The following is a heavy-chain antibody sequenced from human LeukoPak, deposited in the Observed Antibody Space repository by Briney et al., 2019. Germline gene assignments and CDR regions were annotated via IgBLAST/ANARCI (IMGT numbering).Heavy chain of an antibody. CDR3: ARGMTGYYMGNWFDP. CDR1: GGSISSYY. Sequence: PSETLSLTCTVSGGSISSYYWSWLRQPPGKGLEWLGYIYYSGSTNYNPSLKSRVTISVDTSKNQFSLKLSSVTAADTAVYYCARGMTGYYMGNWFDPWGQGTLVTVSS. CDR2: IYYSGST. V-gene: IGHV4-59*08. J-gene: IGHJ5*02. D-gene: IGHD3-9*01.